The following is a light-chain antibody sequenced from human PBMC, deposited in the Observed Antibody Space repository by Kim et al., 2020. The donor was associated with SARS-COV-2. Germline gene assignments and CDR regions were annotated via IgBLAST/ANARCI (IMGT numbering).Light chain of an antibody. CDR2: AAS. CDR1: QGISKD. V-gene: IGKV1-27*01. CDR3: QKYNGAPWT. Sequence: SASVGDSVTNTCQASQGISKDLAWYQLKPGNAPKLLIFAASALQPGVPTRFSGSGSGTDFTLTISSLQPEDVATYYCQKYNGAPWTFGQGTKVEI. J-gene: IGKJ1*01.